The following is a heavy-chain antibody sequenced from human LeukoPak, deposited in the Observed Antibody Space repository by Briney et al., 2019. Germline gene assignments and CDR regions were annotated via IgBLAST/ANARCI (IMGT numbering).Heavy chain of an antibody. CDR3: ASNPPFYDVDFDY. CDR1: GFTFDDYA. J-gene: IGHJ4*02. Sequence: GRSLRLSCAASGFTFDDYAMHGVRQAPGKGLEWVSGISWNRGSIGYADSVKGRFNISRVNAKNSLDLAMNGLRAEDTAVYCCASNPPFYDVDFDYWGQGTLLTVSS. CDR2: ISWNRGSI. V-gene: IGHV3-9*01. D-gene: IGHD2/OR15-2a*01.